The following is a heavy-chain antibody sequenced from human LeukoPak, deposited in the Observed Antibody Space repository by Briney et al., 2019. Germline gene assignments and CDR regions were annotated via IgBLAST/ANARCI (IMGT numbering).Heavy chain of an antibody. Sequence: PGGSLRLSCAASGFSFSDYYMNWIRQAPGKGLEWVSYSSSSGSGTYYADSVKGRFTISRDYAKNALFLQMNSLRAEDTAVYYCTAAPNTTPGSLGHWGQGTLVTVSS. D-gene: IGHD6-25*01. CDR3: TAAPNTTPGSLGH. J-gene: IGHJ4*02. CDR2: SSSSGSGT. CDR1: GFSFSDYY. V-gene: IGHV3-11*01.